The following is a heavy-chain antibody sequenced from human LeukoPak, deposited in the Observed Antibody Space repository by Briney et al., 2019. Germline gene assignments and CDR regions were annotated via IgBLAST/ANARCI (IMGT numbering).Heavy chain of an antibody. CDR1: GFSFSSYE. Sequence: PPGGSLRLSCAASGFSFSSYEMNWVRQAPGKGLEWVSAISGSGGSTYYADSVKGRFTISRDNSKNTLYLQMNSLRAEDTAVYYCAKDDSSSWDRYNWFDPWGQGTLVTVSS. D-gene: IGHD6-13*01. V-gene: IGHV3-23*01. J-gene: IGHJ5*02. CDR3: AKDDSSSWDRYNWFDP. CDR2: ISGSGGST.